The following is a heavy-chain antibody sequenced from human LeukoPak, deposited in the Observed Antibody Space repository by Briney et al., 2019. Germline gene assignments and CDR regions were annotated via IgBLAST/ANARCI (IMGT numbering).Heavy chain of an antibody. CDR3: AKDWNGDYVIHY. CDR1: GFTFDDYA. CDR2: ISGDGGNT. Sequence: RSGGSLRLSCATSGFTFDDYAMHWVRQAPGKGLEWVSLISGDGGNTYYADSVKGRFTISRDNSKNSLYLQMNSLRTEDTALYYCAKDWNGDYVIHYWGQGTLVTVSS. J-gene: IGHJ4*02. V-gene: IGHV3-43*02. D-gene: IGHD4-17*01.